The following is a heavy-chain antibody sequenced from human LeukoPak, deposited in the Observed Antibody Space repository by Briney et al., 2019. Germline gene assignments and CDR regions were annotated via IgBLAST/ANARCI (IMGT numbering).Heavy chain of an antibody. D-gene: IGHD6-6*01. J-gene: IGHJ4*02. CDR3: ARREYSSSSGSDYFDY. CDR2: IYYSGST. V-gene: IGHV4-59*08. Sequence: SETLSLTCTVSGGSISSYYWSWIRQPPGKGLERIGYIYYSGSTNYNPSLKSRVTISVDTSKNQFSLKLSSVTAADTAVYYCARREYSSSSGSDYFDYWGQGTLVTVSS. CDR1: GGSISSYY.